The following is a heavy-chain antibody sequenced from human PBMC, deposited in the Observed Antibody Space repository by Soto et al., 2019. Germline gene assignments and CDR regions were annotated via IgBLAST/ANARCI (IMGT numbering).Heavy chain of an antibody. V-gene: IGHV2-5*02. CDR2: IYWDDDK. J-gene: IGHJ6*02. CDR1: GFSLSTSGVG. D-gene: IGHD2-15*01. CDR3: AYLPCSGGSCYWFSFSGMDV. Sequence: QITLKESGPTLVKPTQTLTLTCTFSGFSLSTSGVGVAWIRQPPGKALEWLALIYWDDDKRYRPSLESRLTITKDTSKNPVVFNMNNMDSVDTATYYCAYLPCSGGSCYWFSFSGMDVWGQGTTVTVSS.